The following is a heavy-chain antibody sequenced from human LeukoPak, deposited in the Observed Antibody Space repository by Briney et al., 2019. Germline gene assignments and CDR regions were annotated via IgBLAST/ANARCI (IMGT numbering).Heavy chain of an antibody. CDR1: GGSISSTSYY. CDR2: IYYSGST. V-gene: IGHV4-39*01. Sequence: PSETLSLTCAVSGGSISSTSYYWAWIRQPPGKGLEWIGTIYYSGSTYHNPSPKSRVTMSVDTSRNQFSLKLSSVDAADTAVYYCAKAGVRYFDSSGLYAFDFWSQGTTVTVSS. D-gene: IGHD3-22*01. J-gene: IGHJ3*01. CDR3: AKAGVRYFDSSGLYAFDF.